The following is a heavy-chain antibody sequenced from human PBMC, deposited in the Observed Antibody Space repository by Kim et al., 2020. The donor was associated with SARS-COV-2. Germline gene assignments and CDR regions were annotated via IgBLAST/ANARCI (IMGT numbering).Heavy chain of an antibody. D-gene: IGHD3-9*01. CDR1: GFTFSSYD. CDR3: ARQYPTTILTGSYGMDV. Sequence: GGSLRLSCAASGFTFSSYDMHWVRQATGKGLEWVSSISTAGDTYYQGSVKDRFTIANENNKNSLYLQMNSLRAGDTAVYYCARQYPTTILTGSYGMDVWGQGTTVTVSS. CDR2: ISTAGDT. V-gene: IGHV3-13*01. J-gene: IGHJ6*02.